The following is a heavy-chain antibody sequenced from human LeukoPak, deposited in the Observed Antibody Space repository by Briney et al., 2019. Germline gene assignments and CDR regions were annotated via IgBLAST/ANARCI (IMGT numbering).Heavy chain of an antibody. CDR1: GLTFSSYW. D-gene: IGHD5-12*01. CDR3: ARDLSGYDKGDY. V-gene: IGHV3-7*01. J-gene: IGHJ4*02. Sequence: SGGSLRLSCAASGLTFSSYWMSWVRQAPGKGLEWVANIKQDGSEKYYVDSVKGRFTISRDNAKNSLYLQMNSLRAEDTAVYYCARDLSGYDKGDYWGQGTLVTVSS. CDR2: IKQDGSEK.